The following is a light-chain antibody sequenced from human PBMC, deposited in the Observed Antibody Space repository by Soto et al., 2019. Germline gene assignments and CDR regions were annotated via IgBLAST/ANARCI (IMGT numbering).Light chain of an antibody. J-gene: IGKJ2*01. Sequence: DIVMTQSPDSLAVSLGERATINCKSSRSILYTSNNKNYLAWYQQRPGQPPKLLIFWASSRESGVPDRFIASGSGTDFTLTISSLQAEDVAVYYCQQSYTPPPTFGQGTKLEIK. CDR1: RSILYTSNNKNY. V-gene: IGKV4-1*01. CDR3: QQSYTPPPT. CDR2: WAS.